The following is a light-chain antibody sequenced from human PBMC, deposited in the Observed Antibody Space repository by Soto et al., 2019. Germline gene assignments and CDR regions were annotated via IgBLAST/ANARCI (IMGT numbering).Light chain of an antibody. CDR2: AAS. CDR1: QSISDNN. Sequence: EIVLTQSPGTLSLSPGERATLSCRASQSISDNNLAWFQQKPGQAPRLLIYAASSRATGIPDRFSVSGSGTDFTLTINRLEPEDCAMYYCQQDGSLPFTFGPGTKLD. J-gene: IGKJ3*01. CDR3: QQDGSLPFT. V-gene: IGKV3-20*01.